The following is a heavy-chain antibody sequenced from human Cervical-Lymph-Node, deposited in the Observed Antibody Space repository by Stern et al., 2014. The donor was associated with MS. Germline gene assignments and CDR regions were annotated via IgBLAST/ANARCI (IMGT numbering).Heavy chain of an antibody. CDR3: ARRRVVDAFDI. J-gene: IGHJ3*02. CDR2: INHSGST. V-gene: IGHV4-34*01. D-gene: IGHD3-3*01. Sequence: QLQLQEWGAGLLKPSETLSLTCAVYGGSFSGYYWSWIRQPPGKGLEWIGEINHSGSTNYNPSLKSRVTISVDTSKNQFSLKLSSVTAADTAVYYCARRRVVDAFDIWGQGTMVTVSS. CDR1: GGSFSGYY.